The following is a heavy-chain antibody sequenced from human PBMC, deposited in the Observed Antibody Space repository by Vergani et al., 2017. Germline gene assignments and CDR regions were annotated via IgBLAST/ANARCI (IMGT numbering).Heavy chain of an antibody. D-gene: IGHD6-6*01. CDR2: ISGSGGSI. CDR1: GFTFRSYV. V-gene: IGHV3-23*01. Sequence: EVQLLESGGGLVQPGGSLRLSCAASGFTFRSYVMSWVRQAPGKGLEWVSAISGSGGSIDYADSVKGRLSISRDNSKNTLYLQMNSLRAEDTAVYYCAKTSIAAPPAYFDYWGQGTLVTGSS. J-gene: IGHJ4*02. CDR3: AKTSIAAPPAYFDY.